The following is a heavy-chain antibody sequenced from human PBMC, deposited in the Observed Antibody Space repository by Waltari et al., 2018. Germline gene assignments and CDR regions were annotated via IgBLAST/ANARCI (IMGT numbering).Heavy chain of an antibody. CDR1: GYSITTGHY. J-gene: IGHJ3*02. V-gene: IGHV4-38-2*02. CDR3: AREVDAFDI. Sequence: QVQLQESGPGLVKPSETLSLICSVSGYSITTGHYWGWVRQPPGKGLEWIGSIYHSGRTYYNPSLKSRVTVSVDTSKNQFSLRLNSVTAADTAVYYCAREVDAFDIWDQGTIVTVSS. CDR2: IYHSGRT.